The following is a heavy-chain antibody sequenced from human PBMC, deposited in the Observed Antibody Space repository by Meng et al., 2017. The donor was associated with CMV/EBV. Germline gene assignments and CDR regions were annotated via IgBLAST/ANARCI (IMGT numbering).Heavy chain of an antibody. D-gene: IGHD2-2*01. V-gene: IGHV1-2*02. CDR3: AREAEGKQYQLPTGY. Sequence: ASVKVSCKASGYTFTGYYMHWVRQAPGQGLEWMGWINPNSGGTNYAQKFQGRVTMTRDTSISTAYMELSRPRSDDTAVYYCAREAEGKQYQLPTGYWGQGTLVTVSS. CDR1: GYTFTGYY. CDR2: INPNSGGT. J-gene: IGHJ4*02.